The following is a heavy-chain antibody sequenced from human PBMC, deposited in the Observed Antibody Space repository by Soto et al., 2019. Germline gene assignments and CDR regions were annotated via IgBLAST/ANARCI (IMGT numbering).Heavy chain of an antibody. CDR2: ISYDGSNK. J-gene: IGHJ3*02. V-gene: IGHV3-30*18. Sequence: GGSLRLSCAASGFTFSSYGMHWVRQAPGKGLEWVAVISYDGSNKYYADSVKGRFTISRDNSKNTLYLQMNSLRAEDTAVYYCAKDHYYDSSGAFDIWGQGTMVTVSS. CDR3: AKDHYYDSSGAFDI. CDR1: GFTFSSYG. D-gene: IGHD3-22*01.